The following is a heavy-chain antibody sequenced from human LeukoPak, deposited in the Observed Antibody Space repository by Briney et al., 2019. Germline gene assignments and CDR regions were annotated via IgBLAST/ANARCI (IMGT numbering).Heavy chain of an antibody. J-gene: IGHJ4*02. D-gene: IGHD2-2*03. CDR3: ARPPSRGYSSSFEY. CDR2: IYPDESNI. CDR1: GYGFPTYW. V-gene: IGHV5-51*01. Sequence: GGALQISCQGSGYGFPTYWIAWVRQMPGKGGEWRGIIYPDESNIRYSPSFQGQVTISADKSIRTAYLQWSSLKASDTAMYYCARPPSRGYSSSFEYWGQGTLVTVSS.